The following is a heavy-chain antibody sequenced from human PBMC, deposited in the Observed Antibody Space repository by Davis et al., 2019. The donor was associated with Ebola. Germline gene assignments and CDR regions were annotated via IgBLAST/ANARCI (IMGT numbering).Heavy chain of an antibody. CDR2: ISGSGGST. D-gene: IGHD4-11*01. J-gene: IGHJ4*02. Sequence: GESLKFSCAASGFTFSSYAMSWVRQAPGKGLEWVSAISGSGGSTYYADSVKGRFTISRDNSKNTLYLQMNSLRAEDTAVYYCAKASDYSNPDYWGQGTLVTVSS. V-gene: IGHV3-23*01. CDR3: AKASDYSNPDY. CDR1: GFTFSSYA.